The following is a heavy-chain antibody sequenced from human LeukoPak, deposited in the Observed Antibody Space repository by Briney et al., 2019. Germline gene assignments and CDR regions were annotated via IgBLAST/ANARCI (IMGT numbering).Heavy chain of an antibody. D-gene: IGHD6-19*01. Sequence: GASVKVSCKASGYTFTSYDINWVRQATGQGLEWMGWMNPNSGNTGYAQKFQGRVTMTRNTSISTAYMELSSLRSEDTAVYYCARGQGESSGWYGYYYYYYMDVWGKGTTVTISS. CDR2: MNPNSGNT. J-gene: IGHJ6*03. V-gene: IGHV1-8*01. CDR1: GYTFTSYD. CDR3: ARGQGESSGWYGYYYYYYMDV.